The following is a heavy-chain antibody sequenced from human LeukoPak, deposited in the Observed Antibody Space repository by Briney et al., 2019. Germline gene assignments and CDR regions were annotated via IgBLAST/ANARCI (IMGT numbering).Heavy chain of an antibody. J-gene: IGHJ4*02. D-gene: IGHD6-13*01. Sequence: SETLSLTCAVYGGSFSGYYWTWIRQPPGKGLEWIGEINHSGSTNYNPSLKSRVTISVDTSKNQFSLKLGSVTAADTAVYYCARGQPTYSSSWYANYWGQGTLVTVSS. CDR1: GGSFSGYY. V-gene: IGHV4-34*01. CDR2: INHSGST. CDR3: ARGQPTYSSSWYANY.